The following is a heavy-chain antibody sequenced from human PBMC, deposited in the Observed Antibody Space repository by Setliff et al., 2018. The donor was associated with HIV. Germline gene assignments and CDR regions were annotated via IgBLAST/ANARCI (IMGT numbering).Heavy chain of an antibody. J-gene: IGHJ6*03. CDR1: GVSTISSSSSYY. CDR2: ISHSGVT. V-gene: IGHV4-39*02. D-gene: IGHD6-13*01. Sequence: LSLTCIVSGVSTISSSSSYYWGWIRQPPGKGLEWIGYISHSGVTYYNPSLKSRVTISVDTSKNHFSLRLSSVTAADTAVYYCARDRGSWYTVGVGTGYMDVWGKGTTVTVSS. CDR3: ARDRGSWYTVGVGTGYMDV.